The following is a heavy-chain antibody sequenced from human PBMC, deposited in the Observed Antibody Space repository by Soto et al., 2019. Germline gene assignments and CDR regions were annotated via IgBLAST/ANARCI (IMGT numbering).Heavy chain of an antibody. CDR3: ARRGPGTYFDY. CDR2: ISGSGDST. V-gene: IGHV3-23*01. D-gene: IGHD6-13*01. J-gene: IGHJ4*02. CDR1: GFTFSSYA. Sequence: GRSLRLSCAASGFTFSSYAMNWVRQAPGKGLEWVSVISGSGDSTYYADSVKGRFTISRDNSKNTLYLQMNSLRAEDTAVYYCARRGPGTYFDYWGQGTLVTVSS.